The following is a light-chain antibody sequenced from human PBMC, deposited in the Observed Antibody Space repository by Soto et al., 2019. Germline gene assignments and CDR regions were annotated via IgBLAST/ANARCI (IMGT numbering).Light chain of an antibody. J-gene: IGLJ1*01. Sequence: QSVLTQPPPASGSPGQSVTISCTGTSSDVGGYDYVSWYQQHPGKAPKLMIYEVTIRPPGVSDRFSGSKSGNTASLTVSGLQAEDEADYYCSSYTGGNPSYVFGTGTKVTVL. CDR3: SSYTGGNPSYV. CDR1: SSDVGGYDY. V-gene: IGLV2-8*01. CDR2: EVT.